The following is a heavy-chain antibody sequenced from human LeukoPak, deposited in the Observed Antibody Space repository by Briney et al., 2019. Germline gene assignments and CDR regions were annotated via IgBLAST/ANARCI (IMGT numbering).Heavy chain of an antibody. CDR2: IKQDGSEK. CDR3: ARDRGLQLWLLIGSRNDYYYYYMDV. CDR1: GFTFNKYW. V-gene: IGHV3-7*01. J-gene: IGHJ6*03. D-gene: IGHD5-18*01. Sequence: GGSLRLSCAASGFTFNKYWMSWVRQAPGKGLEWVANIKQDGSEKYYVDSVKGRFTISRDNAKNSLYLQMNSLRAEDTAVYYCARDRGLQLWLLIGSRNDYYYYYMDVWGKGTTVTVSS.